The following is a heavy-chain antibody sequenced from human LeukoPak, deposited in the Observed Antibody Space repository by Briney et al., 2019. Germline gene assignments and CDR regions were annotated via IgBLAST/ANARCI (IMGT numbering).Heavy chain of an antibody. Sequence: SVKVSCKASGGTFSSYAISWVRHAPGQGLEWMGGIIPIFGTANYAQKFQGRVTMTRDTSISTAYMELSRLRSDDTAVYYCARDGAQWELDFDYWGQGTLVTVSS. CDR3: ARDGAQWELDFDY. V-gene: IGHV1-69*05. CDR2: IIPIFGTA. J-gene: IGHJ4*02. CDR1: GGTFSSYA. D-gene: IGHD1-26*01.